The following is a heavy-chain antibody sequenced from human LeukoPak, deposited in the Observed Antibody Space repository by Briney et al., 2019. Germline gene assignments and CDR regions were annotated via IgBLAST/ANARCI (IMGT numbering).Heavy chain of an antibody. J-gene: IGHJ6*02. Sequence: AASVKVSCKASGYTFTGYYMHWVRQAPGQGLEWMGWINPNSGGTNYAQKFQGRVTMTRDTSISTAYMELSRLRSDDTAVYYCGGKAPTYYYYGMDVWGQGTTVTVSS. CDR1: GYTFTGYY. CDR3: GGKAPTYYYYGMDV. D-gene: IGHD4-23*01. V-gene: IGHV1-2*02. CDR2: INPNSGGT.